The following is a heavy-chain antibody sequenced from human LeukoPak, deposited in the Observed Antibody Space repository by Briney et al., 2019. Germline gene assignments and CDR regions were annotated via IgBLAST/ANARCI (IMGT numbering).Heavy chain of an antibody. CDR2: INLDGSEK. CDR3: ARDVKYPLDI. D-gene: IGHD2-2*02. Sequence: GGSLRLSCSASGFSFSSSSMRWVRQASGKGLEWVANINLDGSEKYYVDSVRGRFTISRDNAKNSLYLQMNSLRDEDAAVYFCARDVKYPLDIWGQGTMVTVSS. V-gene: IGHV3-7*01. CDR1: GFSFSSSS. J-gene: IGHJ3*02.